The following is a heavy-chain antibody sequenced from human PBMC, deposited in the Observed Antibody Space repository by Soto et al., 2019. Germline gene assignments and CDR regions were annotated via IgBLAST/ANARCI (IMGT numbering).Heavy chain of an antibody. Sequence: SETLSLTCAVYGGSFSGYYWSWIRQPPGKGLEWIGEINHSGSTNYNPSLKSRVTISVDTSKNQFSLKLSSVTAADTAVYYCARGHYYGSGTATYWGQGTLVTVSS. J-gene: IGHJ4*02. D-gene: IGHD3-10*01. V-gene: IGHV4-34*01. CDR3: ARGHYYGSGTATY. CDR1: GGSFSGYY. CDR2: INHSGST.